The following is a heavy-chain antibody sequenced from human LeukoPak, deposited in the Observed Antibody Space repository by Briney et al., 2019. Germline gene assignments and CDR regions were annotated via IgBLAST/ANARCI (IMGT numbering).Heavy chain of an antibody. D-gene: IGHD3-3*01. CDR2: MNPNSGNT. CDR3: ARERLYDLWRGNNWFDP. Sequence: ASVKVSCKASGYTFTSYDINWVRQATGQGLEWMGWMNPNSGNTGYAQKFQGRVTMTRNTSISTAYMELSSLRYEDTAVYYCARERLYDLWRGNNWFDPWGEGTLVTVSP. CDR1: GYTFTSYD. J-gene: IGHJ5*02. V-gene: IGHV1-8*01.